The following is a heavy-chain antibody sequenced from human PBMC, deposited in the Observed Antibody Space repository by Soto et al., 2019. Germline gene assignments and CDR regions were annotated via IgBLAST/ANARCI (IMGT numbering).Heavy chain of an antibody. V-gene: IGHV3-7*01. CDR1: GFTFSSYW. D-gene: IGHD4-17*01. CDR2: IKQDGSEK. J-gene: IGHJ6*03. CDR3: ARDNGVFDYGDYRARTGGEIYYYYYYMDV. Sequence: GGSLRLSCAASGFTFSSYWMSWVRQAPGKGLEWVANIKQDGSEKYYVDSVKGRFTISRDNAKNSLYLQMNSLRAEDTAVYYCARDNGVFDYGDYRARTGGEIYYYYYYMDVWGKGTTVTVSS.